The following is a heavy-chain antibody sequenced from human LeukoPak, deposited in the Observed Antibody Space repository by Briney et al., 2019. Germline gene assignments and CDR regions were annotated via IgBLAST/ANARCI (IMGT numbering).Heavy chain of an antibody. D-gene: IGHD6-13*01. Sequence: GRSLTLSCAASGFTFSTYDMHWVRQTTGKGLEWVSAIGAGGDTYYQDSVKGRFTIFRDNANLYLQMNTLRPGDTAVYYCVREGTFASPEAGRWIDSFDIWGQGTMVTVSS. CDR1: GFTFSTYD. CDR2: IGAGGDT. J-gene: IGHJ3*02. CDR3: VREGTFASPEAGRWIDSFDI. V-gene: IGHV3-13*01.